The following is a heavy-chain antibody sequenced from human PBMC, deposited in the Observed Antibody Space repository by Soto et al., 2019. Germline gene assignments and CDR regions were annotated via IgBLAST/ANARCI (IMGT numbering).Heavy chain of an antibody. Sequence: EVQLLESGGGFVQPGESLRLSCAASGFTFSLSAMSWVRQAPGRGLEWVSSISGGGGSTEYADSVKGRFTISRDNSKDTVHLEMNSLRAEDTAVYYCAQGPEYDILTGCDYWGQGALVTVSS. J-gene: IGHJ4*02. CDR1: GFTFSLSA. CDR3: AQGPEYDILTGCDY. D-gene: IGHD3-9*01. V-gene: IGHV3-23*01. CDR2: ISGGGGST.